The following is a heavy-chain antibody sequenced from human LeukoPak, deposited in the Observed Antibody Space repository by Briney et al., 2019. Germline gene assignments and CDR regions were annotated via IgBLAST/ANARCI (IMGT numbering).Heavy chain of an antibody. D-gene: IGHD2-2*01. CDR1: GFTFSSYG. Sequence: PGGSLRLSCAASGFTFSSYGMHWVRQAPGKGLEWVALIWYDGSNHYYADSVKGRFTISRDNSKNTLYLQMDSVRAEDTAVYYCARGPNTGYCSSASCYWAGYWGQGALVTVSS. J-gene: IGHJ4*02. CDR3: ARGPNTGYCSSASCYWAGY. CDR2: IWYDGSNH. V-gene: IGHV3-33*01.